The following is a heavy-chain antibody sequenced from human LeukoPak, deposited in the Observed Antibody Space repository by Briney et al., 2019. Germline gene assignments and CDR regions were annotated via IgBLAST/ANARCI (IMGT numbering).Heavy chain of an antibody. Sequence: PSETLSLTCTVSGGSISSYYWSWIRQPAGEGLEWIGRLHTSGSTHYNPSLKSRVTMSVDTSKNQFSLKLSSVTAADTAVYYCARVDGSGSYLDYWGQGTLVTVSS. V-gene: IGHV4-4*07. D-gene: IGHD3-10*01. CDR1: GGSISSYY. CDR2: LHTSGST. CDR3: ARVDGSGSYLDY. J-gene: IGHJ4*02.